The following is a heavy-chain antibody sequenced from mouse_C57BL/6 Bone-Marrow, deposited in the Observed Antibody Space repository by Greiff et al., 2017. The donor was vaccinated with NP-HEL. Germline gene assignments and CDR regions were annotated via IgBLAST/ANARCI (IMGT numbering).Heavy chain of an antibody. J-gene: IGHJ2*01. CDR3: APDGYLPYFDY. D-gene: IGHD2-3*01. CDR2: IYPGSGST. V-gene: IGHV1-55*01. Sequence: QVQLKQPGAELVKPGASVKMSCKASGYTFTSYWITWVKQRPGQGLEWIGDIYPGSGSTNYNEKFKSKATLTVDKSSSTAYLQLSSLTSEDSAVYYCAPDGYLPYFDYWGQGTTLTVSS. CDR1: GYTFTSYW.